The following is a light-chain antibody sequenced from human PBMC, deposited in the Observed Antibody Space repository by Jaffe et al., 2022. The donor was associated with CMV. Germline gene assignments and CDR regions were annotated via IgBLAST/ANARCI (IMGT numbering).Light chain of an antibody. V-gene: IGKV3-20*01. Sequence: EIVLTQSPRTLSLSPGERATLSCRASQSVSSKSLAWYQQKPGQAPTLLIYGASTGATGVPDRFSGSGSGTDFTLTISRLEPEDFALYYCQHYGRAHVTFGGGTKVEIK. CDR2: GAS. CDR3: QHYGRAHVT. J-gene: IGKJ4*01. CDR1: QSVSSKS.